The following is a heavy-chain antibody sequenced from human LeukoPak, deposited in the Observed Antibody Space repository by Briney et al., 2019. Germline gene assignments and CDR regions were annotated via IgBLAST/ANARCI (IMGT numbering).Heavy chain of an antibody. V-gene: IGHV4-31*03. Sequence: PSETLSLTCTVSGGSISSGGYYWSWIRQHPGKGLEWIGYIYYSGSTYYNPSLKSRVTISVDTSKNQFSLKLSSVTAADTAVYYCAREAVYYGSGSILGWYNWFDPWGQGTLVTVSS. CDR1: GGSISSGGYY. CDR2: IYYSGST. CDR3: AREAVYYGSGSILGWYNWFDP. D-gene: IGHD3-10*01. J-gene: IGHJ5*02.